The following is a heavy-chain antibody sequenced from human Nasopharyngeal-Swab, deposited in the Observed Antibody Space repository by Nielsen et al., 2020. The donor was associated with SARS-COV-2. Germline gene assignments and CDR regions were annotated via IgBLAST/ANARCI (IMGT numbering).Heavy chain of an antibody. J-gene: IGHJ6*03. CDR1: GGSISSGSYY. CDR3: ARGELLNSYYYYYMDV. CDR2: IYTSGST. Sequence: SETLSLTCAVSGGSISSGSYYWSWIRQPAGKGLEWIGRIYTSGSTNYNPSLKSRVTISVDTSKNQFSLKLSSVTAADTAVYYCARGELLNSYYYYYMDVWSKGTTVTVSS. D-gene: IGHD1-26*01. V-gene: IGHV4-61*02.